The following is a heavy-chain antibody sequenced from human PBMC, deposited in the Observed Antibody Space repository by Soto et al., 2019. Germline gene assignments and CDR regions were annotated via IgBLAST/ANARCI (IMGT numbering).Heavy chain of an antibody. CDR2: IYWDDDK. J-gene: IGHJ4*02. CDR3: AHIVVAGLGYYFDY. V-gene: IGHV2-5*02. CDR1: GFSLSSTRMA. D-gene: IGHD6-19*01. Sequence: QITLKESGPTLVKPTQTLTLTCTFSGFSLSSTRMAVGWIRQPPGKALEWLALIYWDDDKRYSPFLKSRLTVXTXTXXAQVVLTMANMAPVATARCYCAHIVVAGLGYYFDYWGQGTLVTVSS.